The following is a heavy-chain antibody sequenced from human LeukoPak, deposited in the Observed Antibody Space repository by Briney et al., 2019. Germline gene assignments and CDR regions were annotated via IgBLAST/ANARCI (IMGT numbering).Heavy chain of an antibody. D-gene: IGHD6-19*01. V-gene: IGHV3-53*01. CDR2: IYSGGST. Sequence: GGSLRLSCAASGFTVSSNYMSWVRQAPGKGLEWVSVIYSGGSTYYADSVKGRVTISRDNSKNTLYLQMNSLRAEDTAVYYCAIRAVAGRGFDYWGQGTLVTVSS. CDR1: GFTVSSNY. CDR3: AIRAVAGRGFDY. J-gene: IGHJ4*02.